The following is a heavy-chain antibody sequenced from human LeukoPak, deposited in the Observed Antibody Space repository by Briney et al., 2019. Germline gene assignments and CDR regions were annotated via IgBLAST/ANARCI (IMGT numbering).Heavy chain of an antibody. CDR3: AKDDFTYYYDSSGYSRPDAFDI. D-gene: IGHD3-22*01. Sequence: PGGSLRLSCAASGFTFSSYSMNWVRQAPGKGLEWVSAISGSGGSTYYADSVKGQFTISRDNSKNTLYLQMNSLRAEDTAVYYCAKDDFTYYYDSSGYSRPDAFDIWGQGTMVTVSS. CDR2: ISGSGGST. J-gene: IGHJ3*02. CDR1: GFTFSSYS. V-gene: IGHV3-23*01.